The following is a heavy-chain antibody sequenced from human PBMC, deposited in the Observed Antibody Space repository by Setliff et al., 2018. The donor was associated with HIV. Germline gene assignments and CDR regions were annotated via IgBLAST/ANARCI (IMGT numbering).Heavy chain of an antibody. D-gene: IGHD1-1*01. J-gene: IGHJ6*03. CDR1: GGSISSNNW. CDR3: ARGRMWHDNHYYYMDV. CDR2: VIHTGST. V-gene: IGHV4-4*02. Sequence: SETLSLTCAVSGGSISSNNWWNWVRQAPGKGLEWIGEVIHTGSTDYNPSLKSRATISLDKSKNHFSLNLRSVTAADTAVYYCARGRMWHDNHYYYMDVWGKGTTVTVSS.